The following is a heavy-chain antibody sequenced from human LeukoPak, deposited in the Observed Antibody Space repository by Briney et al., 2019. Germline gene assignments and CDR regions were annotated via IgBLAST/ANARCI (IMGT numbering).Heavy chain of an antibody. J-gene: IGHJ4*02. D-gene: IGHD1-7*01. CDR1: GFTFGSYA. Sequence: GGSLRLSCVASGFTFGSYAMTWVRQPPGKGLEWVAAISGSGDKTYYADSAKGRFTISRDNSKNTLYLQMNSLRAEDTAVYYCANRVGITGTCDYWGQGTLVTVSS. CDR2: ISGSGDKT. V-gene: IGHV3-23*01. CDR3: ANRVGITGTCDY.